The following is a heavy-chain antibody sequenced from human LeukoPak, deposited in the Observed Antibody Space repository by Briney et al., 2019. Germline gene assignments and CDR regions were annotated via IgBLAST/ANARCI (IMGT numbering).Heavy chain of an antibody. V-gene: IGHV1-8*01. D-gene: IGHD3-9*01. J-gene: IGHJ5*02. CDR2: MNPNSGNT. CDR3: ARQSSYYDILTGYYMEENWFDP. Sequence: ASVKVSCKASGYTFTSYDINWVRQATGQGLEWMGWMNPNSGNTGYAQKFQGRVTMTRNTSISTAYMELSSLRSEDTAAYYCARQSSYYDILTGYYMEENWFDPWGQGTLVTVSS. CDR1: GYTFTSYD.